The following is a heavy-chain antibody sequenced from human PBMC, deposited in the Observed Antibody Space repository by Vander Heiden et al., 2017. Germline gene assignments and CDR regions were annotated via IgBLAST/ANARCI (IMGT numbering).Heavy chain of an antibody. CDR1: GFTSDDYA. CDR2: ISWKSGSL. V-gene: IGHV3-9*02. CDR3: VKDLGIWFTNTGDQYGMEV. D-gene: IGHD3-10*01. Sequence: EVQLVESGGGLAQPGRSLRLSCAASGFTSDDYAMHWVRQSPGKGLEWVAGISWKSGSLGYVDSVKGRFTISRDSAKNSLYLQMNSLRTEDTALYYCVKDLGIWFTNTGDQYGMEVWGQGTTVTVSS. J-gene: IGHJ6*02.